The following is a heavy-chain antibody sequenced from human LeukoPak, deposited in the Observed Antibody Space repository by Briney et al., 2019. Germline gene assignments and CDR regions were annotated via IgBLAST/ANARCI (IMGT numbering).Heavy chain of an antibody. CDR1: GGSISSYY. CDR2: IYYSGST. D-gene: IGHD3-3*01. V-gene: IGHV4-59*01. CDR3: ARGRYDFWSGYKGEYFDY. J-gene: IGHJ4*02. Sequence: SETLSLTCTVSGGSISSYYWSWIRQSPGKGLEWIGYIYYSGSTNYNPSLKSRVTISVDTSKNQFSLKLSSVTAADTAVYYCARGRYDFWSGYKGEYFDYWGQGTLVTVSS.